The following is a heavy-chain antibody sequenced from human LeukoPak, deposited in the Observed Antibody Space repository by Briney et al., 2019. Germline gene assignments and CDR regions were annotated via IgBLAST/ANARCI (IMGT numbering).Heavy chain of an antibody. CDR2: MSVYNGDT. CDR1: GYIFTSYG. J-gene: IGHJ5*02. Sequence: ASVKVSYKASGYIFTSYGISWVRQAPGQGLEWVGWMSVYNGDTNYAQHLQDRVTMTTDTSTSTAFMELRTLRSDDTAVYYCAREGFHLALDLWGQGTLVTVSS. V-gene: IGHV1-18*01. CDR3: AREGFHLALDL.